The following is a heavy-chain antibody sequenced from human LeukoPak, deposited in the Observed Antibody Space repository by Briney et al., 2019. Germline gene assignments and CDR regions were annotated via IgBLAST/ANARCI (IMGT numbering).Heavy chain of an antibody. Sequence: ASVTVSCKASGYTFTSYYMHWVRQAPGQGLEWMGLINPSGGSTSYAQKFQGRVTMTRDMSTSTVYMELSSLRSEDTAVYYCARDLNGIVGATTCHWGQGTLVTVSS. V-gene: IGHV1-46*01. J-gene: IGHJ4*02. CDR3: ARDLNGIVGATTCH. CDR1: GYTFTSYY. CDR2: INPSGGST. D-gene: IGHD1-26*01.